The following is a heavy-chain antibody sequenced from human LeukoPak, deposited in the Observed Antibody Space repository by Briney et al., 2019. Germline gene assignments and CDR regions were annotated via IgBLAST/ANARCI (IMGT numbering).Heavy chain of an antibody. Sequence: ASVKVSCKASGPTFTRYYMNWVRQSPGQGLEWMGWINPNNGGTNYARKFHGRVTMTRDKSISTLYMEMSSLTADDTAVYYCARDYCCGGDCYEFDYWGQGTLVTVSS. D-gene: IGHD2-21*02. CDR1: GPTFTRYY. J-gene: IGHJ4*02. V-gene: IGHV1-2*02. CDR2: INPNNGGT. CDR3: ARDYCCGGDCYEFDY.